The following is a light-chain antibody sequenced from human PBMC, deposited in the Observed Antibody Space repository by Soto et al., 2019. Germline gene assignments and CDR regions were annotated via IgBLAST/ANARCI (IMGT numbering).Light chain of an antibody. CDR3: SSYTSSSTLHGI. J-gene: IGLJ2*01. V-gene: IGLV2-14*01. Sequence: QSALTQPASVSGSPGQSITISCTGTSSDVGAYNYVSWYQQHPGKAPKLMIYDVSNRPSGVSNRFSGSKSGNTASLTISGLQAEDEADYYCSSYTSSSTLHGIFGGGTKLTVL. CDR1: SSDVGAYNY. CDR2: DVS.